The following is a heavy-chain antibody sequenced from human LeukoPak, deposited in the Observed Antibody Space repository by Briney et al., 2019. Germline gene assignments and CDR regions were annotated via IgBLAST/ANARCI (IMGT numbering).Heavy chain of an antibody. J-gene: IGHJ6*02. Sequence: PSETLSLTCTVSGGSISSSSYYWGWIRQPPGKGLEWIGSIYYSGSTYYNPSLKSRFTISVDTSKNQFSLKLSSVTAADTAVYYCARHPFYGSGSYYEINYYYYYGMDVWGQGTTVTVSS. CDR3: ARHPFYGSGSYYEINYYYYYGMDV. CDR1: GGSISSSSYY. CDR2: IYYSGST. D-gene: IGHD3-10*01. V-gene: IGHV4-39*01.